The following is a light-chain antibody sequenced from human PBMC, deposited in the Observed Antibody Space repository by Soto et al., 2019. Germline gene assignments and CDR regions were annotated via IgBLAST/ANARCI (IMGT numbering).Light chain of an antibody. Sequence: IQMTQSPPSLSASVGDRVTITCQASQDIRHYLNWYQHKPGEAPKLLIYDASNLETGVPSRFSGSGSGTHFTLTITTLQPEDTSTYYCQQYDNLPLTFGGGTKVE. V-gene: IGKV1-33*01. CDR3: QQYDNLPLT. CDR2: DAS. CDR1: QDIRHY. J-gene: IGKJ4*01.